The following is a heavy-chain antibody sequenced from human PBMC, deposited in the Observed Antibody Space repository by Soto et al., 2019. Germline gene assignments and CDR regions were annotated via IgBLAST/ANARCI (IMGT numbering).Heavy chain of an antibody. D-gene: IGHD2-8*01. CDR2: VDVGGENT. J-gene: IGHJ4*02. CDR1: GFTFDNYA. V-gene: IGHV3-23*01. CDR3: ARRAVAGRVQILQFLIDS. Sequence: EVQMLESGGGLVQPGGSLRLSCAASGFTFDNYAMSWVRQAPGKGLEWVAAVDVGGENTCYADPVKGRFSISRDSSKNTPSQQMNSGRVEVTAGDYCARRAVAGRVQILQFLIDSWGQGTLVTVSS.